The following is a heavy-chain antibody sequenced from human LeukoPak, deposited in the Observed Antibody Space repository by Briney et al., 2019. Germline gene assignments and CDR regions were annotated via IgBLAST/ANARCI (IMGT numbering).Heavy chain of an antibody. CDR3: AKDSDGDYVLGGFDY. CDR2: ISGSGVST. V-gene: IGHV3-23*01. CDR1: GFTFSSYA. J-gene: IGHJ4*02. Sequence: GGSLRLSCAASGFTFSSYAMSWVRQAPGKGLEWVSAISGSGVSTYYADSVKGRFTISRDNSKNTLYLQMNSLRAEDTAVYYCAKDSDGDYVLGGFDYWGQGTLVTVSS. D-gene: IGHD4-17*01.